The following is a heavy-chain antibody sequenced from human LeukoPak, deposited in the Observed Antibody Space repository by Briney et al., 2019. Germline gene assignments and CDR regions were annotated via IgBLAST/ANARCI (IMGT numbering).Heavy chain of an antibody. CDR2: IRCDGSNK. CDR3: AKDMKVVVPAAIGY. Sequence: GGSLRLSCAASGFTFSSYGMHWVRQAPGKGLEWVAFIRCDGSNKYYADSVKGRFTISRDNSKNTLYLQMNSLRAEDTAVYYCAKDMKVVVPAAIGYWGQGTLVTVSS. V-gene: IGHV3-30*02. D-gene: IGHD2-2*02. J-gene: IGHJ4*02. CDR1: GFTFSSYG.